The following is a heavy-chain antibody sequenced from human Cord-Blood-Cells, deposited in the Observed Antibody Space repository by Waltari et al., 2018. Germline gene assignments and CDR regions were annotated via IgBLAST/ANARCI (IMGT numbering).Heavy chain of an antibody. CDR2: KKQDGREK. Sequence: EVQLVESGGGLVQPGGSLRLSCAASGFTFSSYWMSWVRQAPGKGLEGGANKKQDGREKCYVDSVKGRFTISRDNAKNALYLQMNSLRAEDTAVYYCARDRIAAAFDYWGQGTLGTVSS. CDR1: GFTFSSYW. D-gene: IGHD6-13*01. V-gene: IGHV3-7*01. J-gene: IGHJ4*02. CDR3: ARDRIAAAFDY.